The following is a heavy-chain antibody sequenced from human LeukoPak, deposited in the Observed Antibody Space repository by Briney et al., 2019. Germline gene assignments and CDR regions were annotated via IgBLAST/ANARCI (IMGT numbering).Heavy chain of an antibody. CDR3: AKGYSSSWSYPLDAFDI. CDR2: IWDDGSNK. Sequence: GESLRLSCAASGFTFSGYRMHWVRQAPGKELEWVAFIWDDGSNKYYKDSVKGRFTISRDNSNNTLYLPMNSLRAEETALYYCAKGYSSSWSYPLDAFDIWGQGTMVTVSS. CDR1: GFTFSGYR. D-gene: IGHD6-13*01. V-gene: IGHV3-30*02. J-gene: IGHJ3*02.